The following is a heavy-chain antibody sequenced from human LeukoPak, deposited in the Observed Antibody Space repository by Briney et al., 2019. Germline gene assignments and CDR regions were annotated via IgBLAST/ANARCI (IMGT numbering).Heavy chain of an antibody. CDR2: FISDGSYT. CDR1: GFTFSNYW. CDR3: ARGNSVAGTDISY. D-gene: IGHD6-19*01. V-gene: IGHV3-74*01. J-gene: IGHJ4*02. Sequence: GGSLRLSCAASGFTFSNYWMHWVRQAPGKGLVWVSRFISDGSYTTYADSVKGRFTISRDNAKNTLYLQMNILRAEDTAVYYCARGNSVAGTDISYWGQGTLVTVSS.